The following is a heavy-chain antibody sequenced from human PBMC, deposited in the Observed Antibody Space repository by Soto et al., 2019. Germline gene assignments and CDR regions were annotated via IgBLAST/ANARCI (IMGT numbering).Heavy chain of an antibody. D-gene: IGHD6-13*01. CDR2: ISSSSSTI. V-gene: IGHV3-48*01. CDR1: GFTFSSDS. CDR3: ARHPERIAQIGWFDP. J-gene: IGHJ5*02. Sequence: EVQLVESGGGLVQPGGSLRLSCAASGFTFSSDSMNWVRQAPGKGLEWVSYISSSSSTIYYADSVKGRFTISRDNAKXSLYLQMNSLRAEDTAVYYCARHPERIAQIGWFDPWGQGTLVTVSS.